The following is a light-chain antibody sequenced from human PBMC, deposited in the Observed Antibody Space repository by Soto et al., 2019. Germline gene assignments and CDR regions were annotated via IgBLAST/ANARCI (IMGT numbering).Light chain of an antibody. CDR3: QQYDNLLPT. V-gene: IGKV1-33*01. Sequence: DIPMTQSPSSLSASVGDRVTITCRASQDISNYLNWYQQKPGKAPKLLIYDASNLQTGVPSKFSGSGSGTDFTFTISSLQPEDIATYYCQQYDNLLPTFGQGTKLEIK. CDR1: QDISNY. J-gene: IGKJ2*01. CDR2: DAS.